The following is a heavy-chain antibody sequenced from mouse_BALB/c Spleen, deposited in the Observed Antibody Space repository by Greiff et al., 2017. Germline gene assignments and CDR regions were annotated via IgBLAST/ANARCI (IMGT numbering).Heavy chain of an antibody. V-gene: IGHV5-9-4*01. CDR3: ARDTGRAMDY. J-gene: IGHJ4*01. CDR1: GFTFSSYA. CDR2: ISSGGSYT. D-gene: IGHD4-1*01. Sequence: EVKLVESGGGLVKPGGSLKLSCAASGFTFSSYAMPWVRQSPEKRLEWVAEISSGGSYTYYPDTVTGRFTISRDNAKNTLYLEMSSLRSEDTAMYYCARDTGRAMDYWGQGTSVTVSS.